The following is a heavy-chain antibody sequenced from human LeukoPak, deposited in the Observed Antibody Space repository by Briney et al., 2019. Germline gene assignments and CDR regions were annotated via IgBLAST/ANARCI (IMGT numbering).Heavy chain of an antibody. Sequence: ASVKLSCKASGYTFTSYGISWVRQAPGQGLEWMGCISAYSGNTNYAHKLQGRVTMTTDPSTSTAYMELRSLRSDDTAVYYCARVVVSRIAVAGTGDYWGQGTLVTVSS. CDR3: ARVVVSRIAVAGTGDY. D-gene: IGHD6-19*01. CDR2: ISAYSGNT. V-gene: IGHV1-18*01. J-gene: IGHJ4*02. CDR1: GYTFTSYG.